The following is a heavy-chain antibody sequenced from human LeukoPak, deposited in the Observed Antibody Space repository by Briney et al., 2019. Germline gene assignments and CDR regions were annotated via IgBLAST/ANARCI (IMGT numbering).Heavy chain of an antibody. Sequence: GGSLRLSCAASGFTFSSYAMSWVRQAPGKGLGWGSAISGSGGSTYYADAVKGRFTISRDNSKNTLYLQMNSLRAEDTAVYYCAKDLTWIQRGVFDYWGQGTLVTVSS. J-gene: IGHJ4*02. CDR3: AKDLTWIQRGVFDY. CDR1: GFTFSSYA. V-gene: IGHV3-23*01. D-gene: IGHD5-18*01. CDR2: ISGSGGST.